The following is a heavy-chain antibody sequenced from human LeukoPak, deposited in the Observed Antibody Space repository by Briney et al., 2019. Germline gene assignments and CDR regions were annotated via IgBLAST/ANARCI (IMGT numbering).Heavy chain of an antibody. D-gene: IGHD6-13*01. J-gene: IGHJ5*02. V-gene: IGHV3-64*04. CDR2: ISDNGDVT. Sequence: GGSLRLSCSASGFTFSSYALHWVRQPPGKGLEYVSAISDNGDVTYYADSVKGRFTISRDNSKNTMYQQMNSLRAEDTAVYYCAKAGGSSWYDAWGQGILVTVSS. CDR3: AKAGGSSWYDA. CDR1: GFTFSSYA.